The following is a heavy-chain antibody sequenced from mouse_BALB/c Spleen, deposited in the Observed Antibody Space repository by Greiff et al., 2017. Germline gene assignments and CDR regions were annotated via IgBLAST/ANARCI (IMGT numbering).Heavy chain of an antibody. V-gene: IGHV1-63*02. CDR1: GYTFTNYW. D-gene: IGHD2-4*01. Sequence: QVQLQQSGAELVRPGTSVKISCKASGYTFTNYWLGWVKQRPGPGLEWIGDIYPGGGYTNYNEKFKGKATLTADTSSSTAYMQLSSLTSEDSAVYFCARRALYEYEAMDYWGQGTSVTVAS. CDR2: IYPGGGYT. J-gene: IGHJ4*01. CDR3: ARRALYEYEAMDY.